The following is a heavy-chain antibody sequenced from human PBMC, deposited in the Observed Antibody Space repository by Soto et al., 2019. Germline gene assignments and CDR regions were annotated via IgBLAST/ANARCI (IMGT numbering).Heavy chain of an antibody. CDR1: SDSISSYY. V-gene: IGHV4-59*08. J-gene: IGHJ4*02. CDR3: AGEVGAPPSYLDY. Sequence: QVQLQESGPGLVRPSETLSLTCTVSSDSISSYYWIWIRQSPGKGLEWIGYTDYSGNTNYNPSLRSRVTISGATPKNQSPRGLSSVPAADAAGYYGAGEVGAPPSYLDYGGRGPRVTVSP. CDR2: TDYSGNT. D-gene: IGHD1-26*01.